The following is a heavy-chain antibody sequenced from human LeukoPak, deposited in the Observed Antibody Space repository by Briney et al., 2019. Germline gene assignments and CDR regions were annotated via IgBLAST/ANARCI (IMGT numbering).Heavy chain of an antibody. J-gene: IGHJ4*02. CDR2: IKQDGTDK. D-gene: IGHD1-7*01. CDR1: GFTFSNYW. V-gene: IGHV3-7*02. CDR3: ATGGNYHAY. Sequence: GGSLTLSCAASGFTFSNYWMTWVRQAPGKGLEWVANIKQDGTDKYYVDSVKGRFTISRDNAENSLYLQVNNLSAEDTAVYYCATGGNYHAYWGQGTLVTVSS.